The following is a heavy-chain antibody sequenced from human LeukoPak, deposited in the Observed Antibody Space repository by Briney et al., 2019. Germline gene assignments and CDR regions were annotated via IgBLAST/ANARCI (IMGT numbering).Heavy chain of an antibody. CDR3: VRDFRSADY. CDR2: ISYDGSNK. Sequence: GRSLRLSCAASGFTFSSYPMHWVRQAPGKGLEWVAVISYDGSNKYYGDSVKGRFTISRDNSKNTLYLQMNSLRAEDTAVYYCVRDFRSADYWGQGTLVTVSS. CDR1: GFTFSSYP. V-gene: IGHV3-30*04. J-gene: IGHJ4*02.